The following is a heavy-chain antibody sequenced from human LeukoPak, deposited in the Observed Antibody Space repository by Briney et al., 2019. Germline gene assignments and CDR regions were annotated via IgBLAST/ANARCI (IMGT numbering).Heavy chain of an antibody. Sequence: ASVKVSCKASGYTFTSYNIHWVRQAPGQGLEWVGRIDPRGGSIHYAQNFQGRVTMTTDTSTSTAYMELRSLRSDDTAVYYCARVPRFSAAAYFDYWGQGTLVTVSS. CDR2: IDPRGGSI. J-gene: IGHJ4*02. CDR1: GYTFTSYN. V-gene: IGHV1-46*01. D-gene: IGHD2/OR15-2a*01. CDR3: ARVPRFSAAAYFDY.